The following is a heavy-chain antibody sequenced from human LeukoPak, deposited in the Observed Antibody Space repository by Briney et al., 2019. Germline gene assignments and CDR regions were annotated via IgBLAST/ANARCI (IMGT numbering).Heavy chain of an antibody. V-gene: IGHV3-9*01. Sequence: PGRSLRLSCAASGFTFDDYAMHWVRQAPGKGLEWVSGISWNSGSIGYADSVKGRFTISRDNAKNSLYLQMNSLRAEDTALYYCAKDIAAAGGQGFDYWGQGTLVTVSS. CDR3: AKDIAAAGGQGFDY. D-gene: IGHD6-13*01. J-gene: IGHJ4*02. CDR2: ISWNSGSI. CDR1: GFTFDDYA.